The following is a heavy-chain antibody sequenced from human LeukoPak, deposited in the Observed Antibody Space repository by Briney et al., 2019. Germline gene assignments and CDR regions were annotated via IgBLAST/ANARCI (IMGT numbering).Heavy chain of an antibody. Sequence: PGGSLRLSCTTSGFTFNNYAMGWVRQAPGKGLDWFSAIGGGGITTYYADSVKGRFTISRDNSKGTLYLQMDSLRAEDTAVYYCAKGSGGYRPYYFGYWGQGTLVAVSS. CDR3: AKGSGGYRPYYFGY. V-gene: IGHV3-23*01. D-gene: IGHD3-22*01. CDR1: GFTFNNYA. J-gene: IGHJ4*02. CDR2: IGGGGITT.